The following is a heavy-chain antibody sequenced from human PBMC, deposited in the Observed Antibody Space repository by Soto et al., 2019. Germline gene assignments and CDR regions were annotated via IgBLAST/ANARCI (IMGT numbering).Heavy chain of an antibody. CDR3: ARRYGVYSDY. D-gene: IGHD4-17*01. V-gene: IGHV4-59*08. J-gene: IGHJ4*02. CDR1: GGSISSYY. CDR2: IYYSGST. Sequence: PSETLSLTCTVSGGSISSYYWSWIRQPPGKGLEWIGYIYYSGSTNYNPSLKSRVTISVDTSKNQFSLKLSSVTAADTAVYYCARRYGVYSDYWGQGTLVTVSS.